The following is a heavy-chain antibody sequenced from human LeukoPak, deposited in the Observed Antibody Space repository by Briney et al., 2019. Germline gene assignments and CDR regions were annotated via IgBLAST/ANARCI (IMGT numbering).Heavy chain of an antibody. D-gene: IGHD6-6*01. CDR1: GFTFSSYW. CDR2: INHSGST. Sequence: GSLRLSCAASGFTFSSYWMSWVRQPPGKGLEWIGEINHSGSTNYNPSLKSRVTISVDTSKNQFSLKLSSVTAADTAVYYCARGQSIAARLIYYYYGMDVWGQGTTVTVSS. V-gene: IGHV4-34*01. CDR3: ARGQSIAARLIYYYYGMDV. J-gene: IGHJ6*02.